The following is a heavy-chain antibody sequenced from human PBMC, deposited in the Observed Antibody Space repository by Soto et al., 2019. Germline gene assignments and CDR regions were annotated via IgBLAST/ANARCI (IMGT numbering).Heavy chain of an antibody. Sequence: GASVKFSCKTSGYTFSTYDINWVRQATGQGLEWMGWMSPDTGHTGYAQSFQGRVTMTWNISISTAYMELTSLRSEDTAVYFCASSPEPATFHYWGQGTPVTVSS. CDR3: ASSPEPATFHY. CDR2: MSPDTGHT. CDR1: GYTFSTYD. J-gene: IGHJ4*02. V-gene: IGHV1-8*01.